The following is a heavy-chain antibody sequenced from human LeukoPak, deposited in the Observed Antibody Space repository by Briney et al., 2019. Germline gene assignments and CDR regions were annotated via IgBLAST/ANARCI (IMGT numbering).Heavy chain of an antibody. CDR3: ARLGFCDSACCSDGYYYYYMDV. Sequence: SVKVSCKASGGTFRDYGLSWVRQAPGQGLEWMGGIIPVLGTTNLAQKFQGRVTIVADESTSTAYMELRSLTSEDAGVYYCARLGFCDSACCSDGYYYYYMDVWGKGTTVTVSS. CDR1: GGTFRDYG. V-gene: IGHV1-69*13. CDR2: IIPVLGTT. J-gene: IGHJ6*03. D-gene: IGHD2-2*01.